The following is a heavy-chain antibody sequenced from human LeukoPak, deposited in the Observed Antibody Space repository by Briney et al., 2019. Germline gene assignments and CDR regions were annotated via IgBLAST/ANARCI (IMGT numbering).Heavy chain of an antibody. Sequence: GASVKVSCKASGYTFTGYYIHWVRQAPGQGLEWMGWINPNSGGTNYAQKFQGRVTMTRDTSISTAYMELSRLRSDDTAVYYCAREGIVVVPAANISYYYYYYMDVWGKGTTVTISS. CDR3: AREGIVVVPAANISYYYYYYMDV. CDR2: INPNSGGT. CDR1: GYTFTGYY. J-gene: IGHJ6*03. D-gene: IGHD2-2*01. V-gene: IGHV1-2*02.